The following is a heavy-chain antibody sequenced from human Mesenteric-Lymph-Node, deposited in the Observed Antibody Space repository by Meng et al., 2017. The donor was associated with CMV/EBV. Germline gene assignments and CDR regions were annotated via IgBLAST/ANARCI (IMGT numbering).Heavy chain of an antibody. Sequence: SETLSLTCTVSGGSISSSSYYWGWIRQPPGKGLEWIGSIYYSGSTYYNPSLKSRVTISVDTSKNQFSLKLSSVTAADTAVYHCARCYDFWSGYSDYWGQGTLVTVSS. CDR3: ARCYDFWSGYSDY. CDR1: GGSISSSSYY. J-gene: IGHJ4*02. V-gene: IGHV4-39*01. D-gene: IGHD3-3*01. CDR2: IYYSGST.